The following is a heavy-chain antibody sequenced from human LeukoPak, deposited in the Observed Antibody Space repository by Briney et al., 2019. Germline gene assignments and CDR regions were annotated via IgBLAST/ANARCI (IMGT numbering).Heavy chain of an antibody. D-gene: IGHD6-19*01. CDR1: GFTFSSYA. V-gene: IGHV3-30*04. CDR3: ARDLGQWHSQS. CDR2: ISYDGSNK. Sequence: GGSLRLSCAASGFTFSSYAMHWVRQAPGKGLEWVAVISYDGSNKYYADSVKGRFTISRDNSKNTLYLQMNSLRAEDTAVYYCARDLGQWHSQSWGQGTLVTVSS. J-gene: IGHJ4*02.